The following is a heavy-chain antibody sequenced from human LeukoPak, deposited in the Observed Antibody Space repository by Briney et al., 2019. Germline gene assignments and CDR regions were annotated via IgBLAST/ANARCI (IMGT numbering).Heavy chain of an antibody. Sequence: GGSLRLSCAASGFTFDDYGMSWVSQAPGEGLEWVSGITWNGGSTGYVDSVKGRFTISRDNAKNSLYLQMNSPRAEDTALYYCARGIDDGDNWFDPWGQGTLVTVSS. CDR1: GFTFDDYG. CDR2: ITWNGGST. D-gene: IGHD2-21*01. J-gene: IGHJ5*02. V-gene: IGHV3-20*04. CDR3: ARGIDDGDNWFDP.